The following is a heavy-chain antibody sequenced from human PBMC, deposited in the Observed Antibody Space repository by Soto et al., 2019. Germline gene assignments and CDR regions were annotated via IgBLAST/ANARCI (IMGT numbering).Heavy chain of an antibody. CDR3: ASDGPPIDY. Sequence: QVQLVQSGAEVKKPGASVKVSCKASGYTFTSYGISWVRQAPGQGLEWMGWISAYNGNTKYAQKLRGRVTLTTDTSTSTAYMELRSLRSDDPPAYYWASDGPPIDYWGQGTLVTVSS. CDR2: ISAYNGNT. J-gene: IGHJ4*02. V-gene: IGHV1-18*01. CDR1: GYTFTSYG.